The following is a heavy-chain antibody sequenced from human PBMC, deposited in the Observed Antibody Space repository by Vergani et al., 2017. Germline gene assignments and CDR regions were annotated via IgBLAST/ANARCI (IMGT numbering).Heavy chain of an antibody. D-gene: IGHD3-22*01. CDR3: ARDRYDSSGYYRDC. V-gene: IGHV3-48*01. CDR1: GFTFSSYS. J-gene: IGHJ4*02. CDR2: ISSTSSTI. Sequence: EVQLVESGGGLVQPGGSLRLSCAASGFTFSSYSMNWVRQAPGKGLEWVSYISSTSSTIYYADSVKGRFTISRDNAKNSLYVQMNSLRAKDTAVYYCARDRYDSSGYYRDCWGQGTLVTVSS.